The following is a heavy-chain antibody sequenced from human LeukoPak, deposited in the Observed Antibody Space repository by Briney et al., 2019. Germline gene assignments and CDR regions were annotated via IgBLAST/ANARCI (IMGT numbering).Heavy chain of an antibody. CDR1: GYTFTGYY. CDR3: ARAGPYYYYGMDV. V-gene: IGHV1-2*02. D-gene: IGHD3-10*01. Sequence: ASVKVSCKASGYTFTGYYMHWVRQAPGQGLEWMAWINPNSGGTNYAQKFQGRVTMTRDTSISTAYMELSRLRSDDTAVYYCARAGPYYYYGMDVWGQGTTVTVSS. CDR2: INPNSGGT. J-gene: IGHJ6*02.